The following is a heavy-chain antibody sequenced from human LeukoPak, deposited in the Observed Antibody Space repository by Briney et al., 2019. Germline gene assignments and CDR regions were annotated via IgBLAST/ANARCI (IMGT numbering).Heavy chain of an antibody. CDR1: SGSINSDY. Sequence: SETLSLTCTVSSGSINSDYWSWIRQPPGKGLEWIGYIYYIGGTNYNPSLKSRVTISLDTSKNQFSLNLRSVTAADTAVYYCARRSNYMDVWGKGTTVTVSS. V-gene: IGHV4-59*08. CDR2: IYYIGGT. CDR3: ARRSNYMDV. D-gene: IGHD4-11*01. J-gene: IGHJ6*03.